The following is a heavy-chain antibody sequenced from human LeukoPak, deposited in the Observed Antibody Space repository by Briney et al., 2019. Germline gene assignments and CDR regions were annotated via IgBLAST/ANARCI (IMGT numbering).Heavy chain of an antibody. D-gene: IGHD6-13*01. J-gene: IGHJ5*02. CDR2: INHSGST. CDR3: ARGGIAAAVYNWFDP. V-gene: IGHV4-34*01. Sequence: SETLSLTCAVYGGSFSGYYWSWTRQPPGKGLEWIGEINHSGSTNYNPSLKSRVTISVDTSKNQFSLKLSSVTAADTAVYYCARGGIAAAVYNWFDPWGQGTLVTVSS. CDR1: GGSFSGYY.